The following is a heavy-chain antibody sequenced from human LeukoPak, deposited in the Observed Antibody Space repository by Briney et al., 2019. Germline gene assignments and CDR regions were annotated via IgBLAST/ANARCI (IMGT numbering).Heavy chain of an antibody. CDR1: GFTFDDYA. CDR2: ISYNRDGI. J-gene: IGHJ4*02. V-gene: IGHV3-9*01. CDR3: AKGAAAGIRGYFDY. D-gene: IGHD6-25*01. Sequence: GGSLRLSCVASGFTFDDYAMHWVRQAPGKGLEWVSGISYNRDGIVYADSVKGRFTVSRYNAKSSLYLQMKSLRYEATALYYCAKGAAAGIRGYFDYWGQGILVTVSS.